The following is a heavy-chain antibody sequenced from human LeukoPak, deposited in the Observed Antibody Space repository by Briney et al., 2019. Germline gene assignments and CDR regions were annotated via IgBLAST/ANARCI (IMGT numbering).Heavy chain of an antibody. Sequence: SVKVSCKASGGTFSSYAISWVRQAPGQGLEWMGGIIPIFGTANYAQKFQGRVTITADESTSTAYMELSSLRSEDTAVYYCARVYPSSSGSYHFDYWGQGTLVTVSS. CDR3: ARVYPSSSGSYHFDY. CDR2: IIPIFGTA. D-gene: IGHD3-10*01. J-gene: IGHJ4*02. CDR1: GGTFSSYA. V-gene: IGHV1-69*01.